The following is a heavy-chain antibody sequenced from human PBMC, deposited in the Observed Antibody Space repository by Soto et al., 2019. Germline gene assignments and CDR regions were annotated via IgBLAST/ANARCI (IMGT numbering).Heavy chain of an antibody. J-gene: IGHJ4*02. V-gene: IGHV1-69*08. D-gene: IGHD2-15*01. CDR3: ARDQCSGGSCYPSD. CDR1: GGTFSSYT. CDR2: IIPILGIA. Sequence: QVQLVQSGAEVKKPGSSVKVSCKASGGTFSSYTISWVRQAPGQGLEWMGRIIPILGIANYAQKFQGRVTITADKSTSTAYMELSSLRSEDTAVDYCARDQCSGGSCYPSDWGQGTLVTVSS.